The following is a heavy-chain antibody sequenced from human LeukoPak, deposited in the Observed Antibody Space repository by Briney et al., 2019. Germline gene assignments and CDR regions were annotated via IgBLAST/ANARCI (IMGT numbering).Heavy chain of an antibody. V-gene: IGHV3-48*03. D-gene: IGHD5-18*01. CDR3: AREGNGYSYGFDY. J-gene: IGHJ4*02. CDR2: ISSSGSTI. Sequence: PGGSLRLSCAASGFTFSSYEMNWVRQAPGKGPEWVSYISSSGSTIYYADSVKGRFTISRDNAKNSLYLQMNSLRAEDTAVYYCAREGNGYSYGFDYWGQGTLVTVSS. CDR1: GFTFSSYE.